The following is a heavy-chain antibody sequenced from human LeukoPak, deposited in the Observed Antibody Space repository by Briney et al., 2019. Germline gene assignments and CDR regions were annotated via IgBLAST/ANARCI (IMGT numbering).Heavy chain of an antibody. D-gene: IGHD5-24*01. CDR2: IYYSGTT. CDR1: DVSVSSVGYY. V-gene: IGHV4-39*01. CDR3: ARRDQAIDY. Sequence: SETLSLTCTVSDVSVSSVGYYWGWIRQPPGKGLEWIGSIYYSGTTYYNPSLASRVTIFVDTSKNQFSLRLSSVTAADAAVYYCARRDQAIDYWGQGTLVTVPS. J-gene: IGHJ4*02.